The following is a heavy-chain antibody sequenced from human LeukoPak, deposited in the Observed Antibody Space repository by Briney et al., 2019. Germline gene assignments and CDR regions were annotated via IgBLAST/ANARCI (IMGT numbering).Heavy chain of an antibody. J-gene: IGHJ4*02. CDR1: GGSISSYY. V-gene: IGHV4-59*01. CDR2: IYYSGST. Sequence: SETLSLTCTVSGGSISSYYWSWIRQPPGKGLEWIGYIYYSGSTNYNPSLKSRVTISVDTSKNQLSLKLSSVTAADTAVYYCARKAPSFDYWGQGTRVTVSS. CDR3: ARKAPSFDY.